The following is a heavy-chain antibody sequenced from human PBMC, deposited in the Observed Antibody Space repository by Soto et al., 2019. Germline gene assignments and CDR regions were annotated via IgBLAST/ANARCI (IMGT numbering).Heavy chain of an antibody. V-gene: IGHV4-31*03. Sequence: QVQLQESGPGLVKPSQTLSLTCTVSGGSISSGGYYWSWIRQHPGKGLEWIGYIYYSGSTYYNPSRKRRVTISVDTSKNQFSLKLSSVTAADTAVYYCARWGGGSYGDYGVDAFDIWGQGTMVTVSS. J-gene: IGHJ3*02. CDR2: IYYSGST. D-gene: IGHD4-17*01. CDR1: GGSISSGGYY. CDR3: ARWGGGSYGDYGVDAFDI.